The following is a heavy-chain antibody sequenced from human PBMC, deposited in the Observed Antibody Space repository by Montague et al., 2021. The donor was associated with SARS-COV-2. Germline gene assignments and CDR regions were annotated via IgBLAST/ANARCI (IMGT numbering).Heavy chain of an antibody. J-gene: IGHJ4*02. Sequence: SETLSLTCTLSGGSISSYYWSWIRQPPGKGLEWIGYIYYSGSTNXNPSLKSPVTISVDTSKNQFSLKLSSVTAADTAVYYCARGDVEMATIKSGGPFYHFGYWGQGTLVTVSS. CDR3: ARGDVEMATIKSGGPFYHFGY. D-gene: IGHD5-24*01. V-gene: IGHV4-59*13. CDR2: IYYSGST. CDR1: GGSISSYY.